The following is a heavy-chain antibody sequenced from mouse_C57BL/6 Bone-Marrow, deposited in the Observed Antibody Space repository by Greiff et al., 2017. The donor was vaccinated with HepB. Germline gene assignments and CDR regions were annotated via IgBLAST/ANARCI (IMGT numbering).Heavy chain of an antibody. V-gene: IGHV1-50*01. CDR3: ARRASLLSWFAY. J-gene: IGHJ3*01. CDR1: GYTFTSYW. CDR2: IDPSDSYI. Sequence: VKLMESGAEFVKPGASVKLSCKASGYTFTSYWMQWVKQRPGQGLEWIGEIDPSDSYINYNQKFKGKATLTVDTSSSTAYMQLSSLTSEDSAVYYWARRASLLSWFAYWGQGTLVTVSA. D-gene: IGHD3-1*01.